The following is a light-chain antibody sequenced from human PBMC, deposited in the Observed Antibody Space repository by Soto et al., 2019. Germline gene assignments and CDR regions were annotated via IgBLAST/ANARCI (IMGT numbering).Light chain of an antibody. Sequence: EIVLTQSPGTLSLSPGDRAPLSCRASQSVRSSFLAWYQQKPGQPPRLLIYGASNRATGIPDRFSGSGSGTDFTLTISRLEPDEFAVYYRQQYGSSVTVGQGTRLEIK. V-gene: IGKV3-20*01. J-gene: IGKJ5*01. CDR2: GAS. CDR3: QQYGSSVT. CDR1: QSVRSSF.